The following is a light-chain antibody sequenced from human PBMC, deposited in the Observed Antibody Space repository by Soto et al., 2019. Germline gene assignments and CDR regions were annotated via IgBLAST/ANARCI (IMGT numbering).Light chain of an antibody. CDR1: QSVSSY. V-gene: IGKV3-11*01. J-gene: IGKJ5*01. CDR2: DAS. CDR3: QQRSNWPPEIS. Sequence: EIVLTQSPATLSLSPGERATLSCRASQSVSSYLAWYQQKPGQAPRLLIYDASNRATGIPARFSGSESGTDFTLTITSLETADFAVYYCQQRSNWPPEISFGQGTRLEIK.